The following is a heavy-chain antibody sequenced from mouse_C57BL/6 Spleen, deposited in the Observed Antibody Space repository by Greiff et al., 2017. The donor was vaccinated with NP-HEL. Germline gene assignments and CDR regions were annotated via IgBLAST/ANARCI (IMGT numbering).Heavy chain of an antibody. D-gene: IGHD1-1*02. CDR3: ARWGSHFDY. CDR2: IDPSDSYT. Sequence: QVQLQQPGAELVRPGTSVKLSCKASGYTFTSYWMHWVKQRPGQGLEWIGVIDPSDSYTNYNQKFKGKATLTVDTSSSTAYMQLSSLTSEDSAVYYCARWGSHFDYWGQGTTLTVSS. J-gene: IGHJ2*01. CDR1: GYTFTSYW. V-gene: IGHV1-59*01.